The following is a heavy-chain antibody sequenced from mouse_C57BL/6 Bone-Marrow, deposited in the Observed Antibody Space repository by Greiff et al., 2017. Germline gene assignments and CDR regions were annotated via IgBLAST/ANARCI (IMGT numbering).Heavy chain of an antibody. CDR1: GYTFTDYN. Sequence: VQLQQSGPELVKPGASVKIPCKASGYTFTDYNMDWVKQSHGKSLEWIGDINPNNGGTIYNQKFKGKATLTVDKSSSTAYMELRSLTSEDTAVYYCARRWLLREFAYWGQGTLVTVSA. V-gene: IGHV1-18*01. CDR3: ARRWLLREFAY. J-gene: IGHJ3*01. D-gene: IGHD2-3*01. CDR2: INPNNGGT.